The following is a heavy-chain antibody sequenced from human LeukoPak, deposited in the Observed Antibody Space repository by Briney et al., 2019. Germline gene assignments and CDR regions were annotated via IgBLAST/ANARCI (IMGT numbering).Heavy chain of an antibody. CDR3: ARDTVVVVSATSLFDY. CDR2: IKQDGSEK. J-gene: IGHJ4*02. CDR1: GFTFSRYW. V-gene: IGHV3-7*05. D-gene: IGHD2-15*01. Sequence: PGGSLRLSCAASGFTFSRYWMSWVRQAPGRGLEWVAHIKQDGSEKYYVDSVKGRFTISRDNAKNSLHLQMNSLRAEDTAVFYCARDTVVVVSATSLFDYWGQGTLVTVSS.